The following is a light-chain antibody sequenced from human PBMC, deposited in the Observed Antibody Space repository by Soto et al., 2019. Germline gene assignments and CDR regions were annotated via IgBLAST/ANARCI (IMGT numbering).Light chain of an antibody. V-gene: IGKV1-5*01. CDR2: DAS. CDR3: QQYNTDSRT. Sequence: DTQMTQSPSTLSASVGDRVTITCRASQSISGWLAWYQQKPRKAPKLLIYDASSLESGVPSRFSGGGSGTEFTLTISSLQPDDSATYYCQQYNTDSRTFGQGTKVDIK. CDR1: QSISGW. J-gene: IGKJ1*01.